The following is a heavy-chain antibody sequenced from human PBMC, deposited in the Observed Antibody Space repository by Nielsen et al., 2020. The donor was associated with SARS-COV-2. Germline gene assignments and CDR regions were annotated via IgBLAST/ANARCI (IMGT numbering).Heavy chain of an antibody. J-gene: IGHJ4*02. CDR3: ARGWIGYCSSTSCYDWTVAY. CDR2: IAPSGSYI. V-gene: IGHV5-10-1*01. D-gene: IGHD2-2*01. Sequence: GESLKISCKGSGYIFTDFWIAWVRQMPGEGLEWMGRIAPSGSYIDYSPSFEGHVTMSIDKSKRTAYLQWGGLRASDSARYYCARGWIGYCSSTSCYDWTVAYWGQGTLVTVSS. CDR1: GYIFTDFW.